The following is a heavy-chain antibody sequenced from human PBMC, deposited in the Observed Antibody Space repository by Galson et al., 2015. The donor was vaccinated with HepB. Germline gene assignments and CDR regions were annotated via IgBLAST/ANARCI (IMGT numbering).Heavy chain of an antibody. V-gene: IGHV3-11*06. Sequence: SLRLSCAASGFTFSDYYMSWIRQAPGKGLEWVSYISSSSSYTNYADSVKGRFTISRDNAKNSLYLQMNSLRAEDTAVYYCARDYWRTSGYSYGAIFDYWGQGTLVTVSS. CDR1: GFTFSDYY. CDR2: ISSSSSYT. CDR3: ARDYWRTSGYSYGAIFDY. D-gene: IGHD5-18*01. J-gene: IGHJ4*02.